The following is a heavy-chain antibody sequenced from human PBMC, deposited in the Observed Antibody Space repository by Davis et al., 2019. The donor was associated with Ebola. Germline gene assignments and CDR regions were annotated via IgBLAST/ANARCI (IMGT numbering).Heavy chain of an antibody. CDR3: ARDIVVVPALGY. Sequence: GESLKISCAASGFTFSSYAMHWVRQAPGKGLEWVAVISYDGSNKYYADSVKGRFTISRDNSKNTLYLQMNSLRAEDTAVYYCARDIVVVPALGYWGQGTLVTVSS. CDR1: GFTFSSYA. J-gene: IGHJ4*02. D-gene: IGHD2-2*01. CDR2: ISYDGSNK. V-gene: IGHV3-30-3*01.